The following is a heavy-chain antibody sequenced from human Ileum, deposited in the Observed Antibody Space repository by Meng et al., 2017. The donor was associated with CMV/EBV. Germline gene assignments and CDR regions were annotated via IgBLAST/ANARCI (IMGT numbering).Heavy chain of an antibody. CDR1: GFIFSNYN. CDR3: ARGGGEGYTGFDP. V-gene: IGHV3-21*02. CDR2: IGTTGSHI. Sequence: EAQLVGSGGGLVKPGGSLRISCAASGFIFSNYNMNWVRQAPGKGLEWVSSIGTTGSHILYGDSVKGRFITSRDNARNSFYLQMDSLRVDDTAVYYCARGGGEGYTGFDPWGQGTLVTVSS. J-gene: IGHJ5*02. D-gene: IGHD5-24*01.